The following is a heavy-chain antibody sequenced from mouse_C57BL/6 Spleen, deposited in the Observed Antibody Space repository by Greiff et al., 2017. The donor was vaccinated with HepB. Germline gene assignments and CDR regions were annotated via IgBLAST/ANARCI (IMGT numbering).Heavy chain of an antibody. Sequence: QVHVKQSGAELAKPGASVKLSCKASGYTFTSYWMHWVKQRPGQGLEWIGYINPSSGYTKYNQKFKDKATLTADKSSSTAYMQLSSLTYEDSAVNYCARWGDYDGSSSGWFDYWGQGTTLTVSS. V-gene: IGHV1-7*01. D-gene: IGHD1-1*01. J-gene: IGHJ2*01. CDR3: ARWGDYDGSSSGWFDY. CDR2: INPSSGYT. CDR1: GYTFTSYW.